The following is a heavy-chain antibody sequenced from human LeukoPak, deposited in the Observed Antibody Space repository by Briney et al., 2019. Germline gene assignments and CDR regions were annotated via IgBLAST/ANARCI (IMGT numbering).Heavy chain of an antibody. CDR2: IYYSGST. Sequence: SQTLSLTCTVSGGSISSGDYYWGWLRQPPGKGLEWFGSIYYSGSTYYNPSLKSRVTISVDTSKNQFSLKLSSVTAADTAVYYCARHSYLLNWSGYYTDYYYYMDVWGKGTTVTVS. CDR1: GGSISSGDYY. J-gene: IGHJ6*03. CDR3: ARHSYLLNWSGYYTDYYYYMDV. D-gene: IGHD3-3*01. V-gene: IGHV4-39*01.